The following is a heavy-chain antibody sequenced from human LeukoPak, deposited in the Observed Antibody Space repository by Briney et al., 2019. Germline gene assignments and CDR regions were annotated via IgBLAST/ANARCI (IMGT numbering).Heavy chain of an antibody. D-gene: IGHD3-10*01. CDR1: GYSFATYW. CDR3: ARSLSGTMLRGYGMDV. V-gene: IGHV5-51*01. J-gene: IGHJ6*02. Sequence: GESLKISCKGSGYSFATYWIGWVRQMPGKGLELMGIIYPGDSDTRYSPSFQGQITISADKSTSTAYLQWSSLKVSDTGTYYCARSLSGTMLRGYGMDVWGQGTTVTVSS. CDR2: IYPGDSDT.